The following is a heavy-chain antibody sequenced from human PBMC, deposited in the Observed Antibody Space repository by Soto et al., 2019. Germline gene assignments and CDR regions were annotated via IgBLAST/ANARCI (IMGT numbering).Heavy chain of an antibody. Sequence: EVQLLESGGGLVQPGGSLRLSCEASGFTFSSYAMSWVRQAPGKGLAWVSGISVSGGSTYYADSVKGRFTISRDNSKNPLYLQMNSQRAEDKAVYYCARNTSYYPPDYWGQGTLVTVSS. V-gene: IGHV3-23*01. CDR2: ISVSGGST. J-gene: IGHJ4*02. D-gene: IGHD2-21*01. CDR1: GFTFSSYA. CDR3: ARNTSYYPPDY.